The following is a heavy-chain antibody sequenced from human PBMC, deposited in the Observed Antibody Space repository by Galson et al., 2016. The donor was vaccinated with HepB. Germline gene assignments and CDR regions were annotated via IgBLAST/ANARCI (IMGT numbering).Heavy chain of an antibody. Sequence: SETLSLTCAVSDGSIANNFWHWVRQTPGKGLEWIGEVSHIGSTNLNPSLKSRLTMSVDTSNNQFSLKPTSVTAADTAVYYCARDLSDGGGIYYQAFDSWGQGTLVTVSS. J-gene: IGHJ4*02. CDR1: DGSIANNF. V-gene: IGHV4-34*01. CDR2: VSHIGST. D-gene: IGHD4-23*01. CDR3: ARDLSDGGGIYYQAFDS.